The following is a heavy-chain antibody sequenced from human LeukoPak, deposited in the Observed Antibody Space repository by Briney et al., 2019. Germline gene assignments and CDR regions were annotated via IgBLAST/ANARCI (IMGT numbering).Heavy chain of an antibody. Sequence: PGGSLRLSCAASGFSVSNNYMSWVRQAPGKGLEWVSVIYSGGSTYHADSVKGRVTISRDNSKNTLYLQMNSLRAEDTAVYYCARAYGYSFGLPGDYWGQGTLVTVCS. CDR3: ARAYGYSFGLPGDY. CDR1: GFSVSNNY. D-gene: IGHD5-18*01. J-gene: IGHJ4*02. V-gene: IGHV3-53*01. CDR2: IYSGGST.